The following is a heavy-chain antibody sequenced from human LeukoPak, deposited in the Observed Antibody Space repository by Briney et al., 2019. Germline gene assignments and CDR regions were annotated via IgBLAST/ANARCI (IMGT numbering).Heavy chain of an antibody. CDR1: GGSISSYY. J-gene: IGHJ4*02. Sequence: PSETLSLTCTVSGGSISSYYWSWIRQPPGKGLEWIGYIYYSGSTNHNPSLKSRVTISVDTSKNQFSLKLSSVTAADTAVYYCARCYDFWSGYPFDYWGREPWSPSPQ. CDR3: ARCYDFWSGYPFDY. V-gene: IGHV4-59*01. CDR2: IYYSGST. D-gene: IGHD3-3*01.